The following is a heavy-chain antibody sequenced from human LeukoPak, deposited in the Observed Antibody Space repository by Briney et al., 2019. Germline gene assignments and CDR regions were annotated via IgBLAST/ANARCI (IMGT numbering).Heavy chain of an antibody. J-gene: IGHJ4*02. CDR1: VFTFSNYA. CDR2: VSRDGATR. Sequence: PGGSLRLSCAASVFTFSNYAMNWVRQAPGKGLEWVSYVSRDGATRSYADSATGRFTISRDNDKNSVYLQMNSLRGEDTAVYYCAQDLYTKIQGFDSWGQGALVTVSS. D-gene: IGHD2-15*01. V-gene: IGHV3-48*01. CDR3: AQDLYTKIQGFDS.